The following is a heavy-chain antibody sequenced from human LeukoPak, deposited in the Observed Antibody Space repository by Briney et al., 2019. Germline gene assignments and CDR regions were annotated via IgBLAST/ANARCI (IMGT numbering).Heavy chain of an antibody. CDR1: GYTFTGYY. CDR3: AREELAGNKNFDY. J-gene: IGHJ4*02. Sequence: GASVKVSCKASGYTFTGYYMHWVRQAPGQGLEWMGWINPNSGGTNYAQKFQGWVTMTRDTSISTAYMELSRPRSDDTAVYYCAREELAGNKNFDYWGQGTLVTVSS. CDR2: INPNSGGT. V-gene: IGHV1-2*04. D-gene: IGHD5-24*01.